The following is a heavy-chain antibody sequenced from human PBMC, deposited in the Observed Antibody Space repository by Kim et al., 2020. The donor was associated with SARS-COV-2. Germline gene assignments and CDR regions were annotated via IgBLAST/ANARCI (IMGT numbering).Heavy chain of an antibody. CDR3: AHTSYDFRRGCRFDY. CDR2: IFWDDDK. J-gene: IGHJ4*02. V-gene: IGHV2-5*02. D-gene: IGHD3-16*01. Sequence: GQGLDVLALIFWDDDKRYSPSLKSRLTITKDTSNNQVVLTLSNVDPVDTATYFCAHTSYDFRRGCRFDYWGQGTLVSVSS.